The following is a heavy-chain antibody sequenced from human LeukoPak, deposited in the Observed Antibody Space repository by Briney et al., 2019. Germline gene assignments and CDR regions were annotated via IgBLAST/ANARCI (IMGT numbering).Heavy chain of an antibody. J-gene: IGHJ4*02. D-gene: IGHD3-22*01. CDR1: GYTFTGYY. CDR2: INPNSGGT. V-gene: IGHV1-2*02. CDR3: ARETYYYDSSGYYLDY. Sequence: ASVKVSCEASGYTFTGYYMHWVRQAPGQGLEWMGWINPNSGGTNYAQKFQGRVTMTRDTSISTAYMELSRLRSDDTAVYYCARETYYYDSSGYYLDYWGQGTLVTVSS.